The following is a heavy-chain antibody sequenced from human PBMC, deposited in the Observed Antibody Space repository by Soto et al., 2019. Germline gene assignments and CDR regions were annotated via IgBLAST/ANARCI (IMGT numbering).Heavy chain of an antibody. V-gene: IGHV3-11*06. CDR3: ARSGDNYNLLDY. CDR1: GFTFSDYY. Sequence: QVQLVESGGGLVKPGGSLRLSCAGSGFTFSDYYMSWIRQAPGKGLEWISYSSNSGTFTKYADSVKGRFSISRDNTKNLLFLQMNSLRAEDTALYYCARSGDNYNLLDYWGQGTPVTVSS. D-gene: IGHD1-1*01. J-gene: IGHJ4*02. CDR2: SSNSGTFT.